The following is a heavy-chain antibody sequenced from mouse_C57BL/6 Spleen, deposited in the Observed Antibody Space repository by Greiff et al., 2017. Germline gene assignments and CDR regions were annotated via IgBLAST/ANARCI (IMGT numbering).Heavy chain of an antibody. V-gene: IGHV3-6*01. D-gene: IGHD4-1*01. CDR1: GYSITSGYY. J-gene: IGHJ2*01. CDR3: AITGTEDYFDY. Sequence: EVQRVESGPGLVKPSQSLSLTCSVTGYSITSGYYWNWIRQFPGNKLEWMGYISYDGSNNYNPSLKNRISITRDTSKNQFFLKLNSVTSEDTATYYCAITGTEDYFDYWGQGTTLTVSS. CDR2: ISYDGSN.